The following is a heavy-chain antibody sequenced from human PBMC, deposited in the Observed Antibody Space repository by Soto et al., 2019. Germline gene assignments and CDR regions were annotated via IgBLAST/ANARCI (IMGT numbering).Heavy chain of an antibody. CDR3: ARRHSSSWYGLDY. V-gene: IGHV4-38-2*01. D-gene: IGHD6-13*01. Sequence: SETLSLTCAVSGYSISSGYYWGWIRQPPGKGLEWIGSIYHSGSTYYNPSLKSRVSISVDTPKNQFSLRLSSVTAADTAMYYCARRHSSSWYGLDYWGQGTLVTVSS. CDR2: IYHSGST. J-gene: IGHJ4*02. CDR1: GYSISSGYY.